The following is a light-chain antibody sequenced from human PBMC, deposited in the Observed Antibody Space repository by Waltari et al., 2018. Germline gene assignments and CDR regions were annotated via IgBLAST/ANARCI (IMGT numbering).Light chain of an antibody. CDR2: VNSDGSH. V-gene: IGLV4-69*01. CDR3: QTGGHGTWV. J-gene: IGLJ3*02. CDR1: RGHSRNF. Sequence: QLVLTQSPSASPSLAASVQLTCTRSRGHSRNFLAWLQRQPDKGPRYSMKVNSDGSHSKGDEIPDRFSGSSSGAERYLTISTVQSEDEADYYCQTGGHGTWVFGGGTKLTVL.